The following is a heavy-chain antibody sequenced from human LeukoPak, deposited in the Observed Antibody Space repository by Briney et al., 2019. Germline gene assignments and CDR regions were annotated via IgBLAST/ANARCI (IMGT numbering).Heavy chain of an antibody. Sequence: PGGSLRLSCAASGFIFNRYGMHWVRQAPGKGLQWVDFIGFDGSERYYGVSVKGRVIITRDNSKDTLYLHMNSLRDEDTAVYYCAKHSPVVRGAQVSYYYMDVWGKGTAVIVSS. D-gene: IGHD3-10*01. CDR3: AKHSPVVRGAQVSYYYMDV. V-gene: IGHV3-30*02. CDR2: IGFDGSER. CDR1: GFIFNRYG. J-gene: IGHJ6*03.